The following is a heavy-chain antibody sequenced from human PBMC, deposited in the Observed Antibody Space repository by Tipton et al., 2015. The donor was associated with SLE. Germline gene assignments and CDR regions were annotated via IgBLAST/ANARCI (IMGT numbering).Heavy chain of an antibody. D-gene: IGHD6-19*01. V-gene: IGHV3-74*01. Sequence: GSLRLSCAASGFTFSSYWMHWVRQAPGKGLVWVSRINGDGSSTSYADSVKGRFTISRDNAKNTLYLQMNSLRAEDTAVYYCAKPGRTVAGNYFDYWGLGTLVTVSS. CDR2: INGDGSST. CDR3: AKPGRTVAGNYFDY. J-gene: IGHJ4*02. CDR1: GFTFSSYW.